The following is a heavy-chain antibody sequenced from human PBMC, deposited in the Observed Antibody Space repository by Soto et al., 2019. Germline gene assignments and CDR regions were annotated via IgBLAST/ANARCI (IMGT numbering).Heavy chain of an antibody. V-gene: IGHV4-4*07. D-gene: IGHD2-15*01. Sequence: SETLSLTCSVSGVSITSYYWSWIRQSAGGGLEWMGRINTDGLSTYSPSFKSRLTMSLDTSKNQVSLRLISVTAAATAVYFCARVPVAVAATEDYYGLDVWGQGTTVTVSS. J-gene: IGHJ6*02. CDR2: INTDGLS. CDR1: GVSITSYY. CDR3: ARVPVAVAATEDYYGLDV.